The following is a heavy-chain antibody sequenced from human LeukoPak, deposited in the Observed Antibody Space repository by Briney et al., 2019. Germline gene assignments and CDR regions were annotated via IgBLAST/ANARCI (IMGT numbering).Heavy chain of an antibody. CDR3: AKDDTRVEMAPILS. CDR1: GFTFSSYA. D-gene: IGHD5-24*01. J-gene: IGHJ5*02. CDR2: ISGSGGST. Sequence: PGGSLRLSCAASGFTFSSYAMSWVRQAPGKGLEWVSAISGSGGSTYYADSVKGRFTISRDNSKNTLYLQMNSLRAEDTAVYYCAKDDTRVEMAPILSWGQGSLVTVSS. V-gene: IGHV3-23*01.